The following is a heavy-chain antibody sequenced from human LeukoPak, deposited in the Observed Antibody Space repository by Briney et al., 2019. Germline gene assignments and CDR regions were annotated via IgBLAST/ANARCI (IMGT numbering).Heavy chain of an antibody. D-gene: IGHD6-19*01. CDR2: ITTTSSYI. CDR3: ARDVGPSIAVAGSDY. Sequence: GGSLRLSCAASGFTFSNYDMNWVRQAPGKGLEWVSSITTTSSYIYYAGSVKGRFTISRDNAKNSLYLKINSLRAEDTAVYYCARDVGPSIAVAGSDYWGQGTLVTVSS. V-gene: IGHV3-21*01. CDR1: GFTFSNYD. J-gene: IGHJ4*02.